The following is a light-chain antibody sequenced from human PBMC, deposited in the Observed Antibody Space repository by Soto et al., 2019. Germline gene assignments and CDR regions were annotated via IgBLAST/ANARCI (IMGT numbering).Light chain of an antibody. Sequence: DIQMTQSPYSLSAAVGDRVTIACRASQNINTYLNWYQQKPGKAPKLLIFDAASLQNGVPSRFSGGGSRTDFTLTITSLQPEDFATYYCQQTSSAPFTLGPGTRWIS. CDR3: QQTSSAPFT. J-gene: IGKJ3*01. CDR1: QNINTY. V-gene: IGKV1-39*01. CDR2: DAA.